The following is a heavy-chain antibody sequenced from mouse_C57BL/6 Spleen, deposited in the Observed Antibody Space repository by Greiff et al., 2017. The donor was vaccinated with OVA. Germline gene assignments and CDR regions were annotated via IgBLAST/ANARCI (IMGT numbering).Heavy chain of an antibody. Sequence: EVQRVESGGDLVKPGGSLKLSCAASGFTFSSYGMSWVRQTPDKRLEWVATISSGGSYTYYPHSVKGRFTISRDNAKNTLYLQMSSLKSEDTAMYYCARHFGNYEYFDVWGTGTTVTVSS. V-gene: IGHV5-6*01. J-gene: IGHJ1*03. D-gene: IGHD2-1*01. CDR2: ISSGGSYT. CDR3: ARHFGNYEYFDV. CDR1: GFTFSSYG.